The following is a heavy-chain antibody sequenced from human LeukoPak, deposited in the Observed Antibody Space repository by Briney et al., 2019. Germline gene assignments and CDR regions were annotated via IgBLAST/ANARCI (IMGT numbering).Heavy chain of an antibody. CDR2: IYHSGST. J-gene: IGHJ4*02. D-gene: IGHD6-13*01. Sequence: PSQTLSLTCAVSGGSISSGGYSWSWIRQPPGKGLEWIGYIYHSGSTYYNPSLKSRVTISVDTSKNQFSLKLSSVTAADTAVYYCATSSSWYSGYDYWGQGTLVTVSS. V-gene: IGHV4-30-2*02. CDR3: ATSSSWYSGYDY. CDR1: GGSISSGGYS.